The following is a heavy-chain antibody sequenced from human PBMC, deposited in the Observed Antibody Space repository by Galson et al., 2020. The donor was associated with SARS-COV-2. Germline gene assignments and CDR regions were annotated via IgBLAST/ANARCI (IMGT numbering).Heavy chain of an antibody. CDR2: IYSGGST. CDR1: GFTVSSNY. V-gene: IGHV3-53*01. J-gene: IGHJ4*02. Sequence: GESLKISCAASGFTVSSNYMSWVRQAPGKGLEWVSVIYSGGSTYYADSVKGRFTISRDNSKNTLYLQMNSLRAEDTAVYYCAREGELSSALDYWGQGTLVTVSS. D-gene: IGHD3-16*02. CDR3: AREGELSSALDY.